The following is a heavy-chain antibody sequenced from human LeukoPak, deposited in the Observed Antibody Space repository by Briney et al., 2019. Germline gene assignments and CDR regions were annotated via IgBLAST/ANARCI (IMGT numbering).Heavy chain of an antibody. D-gene: IGHD5-18*01. Sequence: SETLSLTCTVSSGSISSSGYYWGWVRQSPGKGLEWIGTVYYSGPTFYNPSLKSRVTVSVDTSKNQFSLKLSSVTAADTAVYYCASGYSYGYTWYWGQGTLVTVSS. J-gene: IGHJ4*02. V-gene: IGHV4-39*01. CDR2: VYYSGPT. CDR1: SGSISSSGYY. CDR3: ASGYSYGYTWY.